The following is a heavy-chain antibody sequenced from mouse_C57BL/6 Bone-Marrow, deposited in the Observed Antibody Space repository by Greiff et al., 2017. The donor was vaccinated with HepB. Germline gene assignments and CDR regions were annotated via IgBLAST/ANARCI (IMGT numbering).Heavy chain of an antibody. CDR3: AKDSLITTVVATGYWYFDV. J-gene: IGHJ1*03. D-gene: IGHD1-1*01. Sequence: VQLQQPGAELVKPGASVKLSCKASGYTFTSYWMHWVKQRPGQGLEWIGMIHPNSGSTNYNEKFKSKATLTVDKSSSTAYMQLSSLTSEDSAVYYCAKDSLITTVVATGYWYFDVWGTGTTVTVSS. V-gene: IGHV1-64*01. CDR2: IHPNSGST. CDR1: GYTFTSYW.